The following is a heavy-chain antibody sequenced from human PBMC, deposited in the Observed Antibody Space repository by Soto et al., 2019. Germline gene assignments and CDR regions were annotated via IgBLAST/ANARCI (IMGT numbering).Heavy chain of an antibody. CDR1: GYTVTCYY. V-gene: IGHV1-18*04. Sequence: GYPVKVSRKASGYTVTCYYMHLVRHAPGQGVEWMGWISAYNGNTNYAQKLQGRFTMTTDTSTSTAYMELMSLRSDDTAVYYCASGRVSSSWYLGDYYYYGMDVWGQGTTVTVSS. D-gene: IGHD6-13*01. CDR3: ASGRVSSSWYLGDYYYYGMDV. CDR2: ISAYNGNT. J-gene: IGHJ6*02.